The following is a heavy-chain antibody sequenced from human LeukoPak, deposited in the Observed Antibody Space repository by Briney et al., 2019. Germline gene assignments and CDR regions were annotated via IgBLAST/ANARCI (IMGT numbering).Heavy chain of an antibody. CDR3: AKALAYCGGDCYQTPYFDY. Sequence: GGSLRLSCAASGFTFSSYAMSWVRQAPGKGLEWVSAIGGSGGSTYYADSVKGRFTISRDNSKNTLYLQMNSLRAEDTAVYYCAKALAYCGGDCYQTPYFDYWGQGTLVTVSS. D-gene: IGHD2-21*02. J-gene: IGHJ4*02. V-gene: IGHV3-23*01. CDR2: IGGSGGST. CDR1: GFTFSSYA.